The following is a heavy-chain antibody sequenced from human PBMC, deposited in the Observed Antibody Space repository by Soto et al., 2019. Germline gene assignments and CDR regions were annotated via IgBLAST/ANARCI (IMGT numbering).Heavy chain of an antibody. Sequence: QVQLVQSGAEVKKPGASVKVSRKASGYTFTGYYMHWVRQAPGQGLEWMGWINPNSGGTNYAQKFQGWVTMTRDTAISTAYMELSRLRSDDTAVYYCARSGIAAAGSYYYYGMDVCGQGTTVTVSS. V-gene: IGHV1-2*04. CDR3: ARSGIAAAGSYYYYGMDV. CDR1: GYTFTGYY. D-gene: IGHD6-13*01. CDR2: INPNSGGT. J-gene: IGHJ6*02.